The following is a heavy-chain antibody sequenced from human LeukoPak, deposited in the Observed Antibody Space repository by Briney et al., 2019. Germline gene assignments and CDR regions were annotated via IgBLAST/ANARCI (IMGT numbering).Heavy chain of an antibody. D-gene: IGHD1-26*01. Sequence: SETLSLTCTVSGGSISSYYWSWIRQPPGKGLEWIGYIYYSGSTNYNPSLKSRVTISVDTSKNQFSLKLSSVTAADTAVYYCARDLFVGAIYYWGQGTLVTVSS. V-gene: IGHV4-59*01. CDR1: GGSISSYY. CDR2: IYYSGST. J-gene: IGHJ4*02. CDR3: ARDLFVGAIYY.